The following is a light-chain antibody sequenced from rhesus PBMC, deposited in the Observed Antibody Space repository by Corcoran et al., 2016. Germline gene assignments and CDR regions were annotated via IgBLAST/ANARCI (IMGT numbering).Light chain of an antibody. CDR1: ENVTNY. Sequence: DIQMTQSPSSLSASVGDRVTITCRASENVTNYFTWYQQKPGKAPKLRIYKASTVQSGVPSRVSGSGPGTDYTFTISSLQPEDVATYYCHHDYFPPFTFGPVTKRDIK. CDR3: HHDYFPPFT. V-gene: IGKV1-74*01. J-gene: IGKJ3*01. CDR2: KAS.